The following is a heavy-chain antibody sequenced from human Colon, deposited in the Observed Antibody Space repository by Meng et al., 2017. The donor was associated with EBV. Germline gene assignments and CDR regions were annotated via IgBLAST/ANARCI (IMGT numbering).Heavy chain of an antibody. J-gene: IGHJ4*02. CDR1: GASISSGNW. CDR2: IYHSGSP. D-gene: IGHD2-8*02. CDR3: ARRPTGIDH. V-gene: IGHV4/OR15-8*01. Sequence: QVQVQESGPGLVXPXXXLSLTCVVSGASISSGNWWNWVRQPPGKGLEWIGDIYHSGSPSYNPSLKSRVAISIDTSKNQLSLMLSSVTAADTAVYYCARRPTGIDHWGQGTLVTVS.